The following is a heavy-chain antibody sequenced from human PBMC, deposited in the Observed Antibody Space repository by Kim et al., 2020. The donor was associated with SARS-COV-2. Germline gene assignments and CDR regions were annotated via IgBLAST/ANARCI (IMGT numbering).Heavy chain of an antibody. D-gene: IGHD5-12*01. CDR2: IYYSGST. CDR3: ARFIVATNDVRFDP. V-gene: IGHV4-39*01. CDR1: GGSISSSSYY. Sequence: SETLSLTCTVSGGSISSSSYYWGWIRQPPGKGLEWIGSIYYSGSTYYNPSLKSRVTISVDTSKNQFSLKLSSVTAADTAVYYCARFIVATNDVRFDPWGQGTLVTVSS. J-gene: IGHJ5*02.